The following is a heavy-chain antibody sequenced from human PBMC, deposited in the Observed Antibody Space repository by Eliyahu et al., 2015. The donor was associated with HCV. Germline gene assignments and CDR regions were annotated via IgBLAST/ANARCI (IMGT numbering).Heavy chain of an antibody. V-gene: IGHV1-24*01. CDR3: ATPPMNCGGDCYSNFDY. Sequence: QVQLVQSGAEVKKPGASVKVSCKVSGYTLTELSMHWVRQAPGKGLEWMGGFDPEDGETIYAQKFQGRVTMIEDTSTDTAYMELSSLRSEDTAVYYCATPPMNCGGDCYSNFDYWGQGTLVTVSS. CDR1: GYTLTELS. D-gene: IGHD2-21*02. CDR2: FDPEDGET. J-gene: IGHJ4*02.